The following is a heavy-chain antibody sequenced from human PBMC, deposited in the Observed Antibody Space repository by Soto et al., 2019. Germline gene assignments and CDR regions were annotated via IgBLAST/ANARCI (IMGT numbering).Heavy chain of an antibody. CDR1: GYTFTSYG. CDR2: ISAYNGNT. Sequence: WASVKVSCKASGYTFTSYGISWVRQAPGQGLEWMGWISAYNGNTNYAQKLQGRVTMTTDTSTSTAYMELRSLRSDDTAVYYCARDYDILTGYSCFDYWGQGTLVTVS. V-gene: IGHV1-18*01. CDR3: ARDYDILTGYSCFDY. J-gene: IGHJ4*02. D-gene: IGHD3-9*01.